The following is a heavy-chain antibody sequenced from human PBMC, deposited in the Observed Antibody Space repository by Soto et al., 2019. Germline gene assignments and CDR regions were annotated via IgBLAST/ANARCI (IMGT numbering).Heavy chain of an antibody. CDR3: ARAQENYYGSGSYYYFDY. J-gene: IGHJ4*02. D-gene: IGHD3-10*01. V-gene: IGHV1-2*02. Sequence: ASVKVSCKASGYTFTGYYIHWVRQAPGQGLVWMGWINPNRGGRKYAQKFQGRVTMTRDTSISTAYMELSRLRSDDKAVYYCARAQENYYGSGSYYYFDYWGQGTLVTVSS. CDR1: GYTFTGYY. CDR2: INPNRGGR.